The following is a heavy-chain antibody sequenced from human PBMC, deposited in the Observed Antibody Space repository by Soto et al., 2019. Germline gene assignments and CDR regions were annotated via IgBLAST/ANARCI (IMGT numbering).Heavy chain of an antibody. CDR3: AKGGMIVVTPPPGTPPIDY. V-gene: IGHV3-48*03. D-gene: IGHD3-22*01. CDR2: ISSSGSTI. CDR1: GFTFSSYE. Sequence: HPGGSLRLSCAASGFTFSSYEMNWVRQAPGKGLEWVSYISSSGSTIYYADSVKGRFTISRDNSKNTLYLQMNSLRAGDTAVYYCAKGGMIVVTPPPGTPPIDYWGQGTLVTVSS. J-gene: IGHJ4*02.